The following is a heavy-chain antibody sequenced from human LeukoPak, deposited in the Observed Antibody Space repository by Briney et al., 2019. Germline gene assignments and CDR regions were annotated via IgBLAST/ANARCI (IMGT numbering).Heavy chain of an antibody. V-gene: IGHV1-69*13. J-gene: IGHJ6*03. D-gene: IGHD3-9*01. CDR2: IIPIFDTA. Sequence: SVKVSCKASGGTFSNYAISWVRQAPGQGLEWMGGIIPIFDTANYAQKFQGRVTITADESTSTAYMELSSLRSEDTAVYYCARLYYDILTGYSVSDYYYMDVWGKGTTVTVSS. CDR3: ARLYYDILTGYSVSDYYYMDV. CDR1: GGTFSNYA.